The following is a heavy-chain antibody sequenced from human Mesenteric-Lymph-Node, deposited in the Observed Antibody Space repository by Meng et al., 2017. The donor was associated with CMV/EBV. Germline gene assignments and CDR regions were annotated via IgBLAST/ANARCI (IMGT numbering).Heavy chain of an antibody. J-gene: IGHJ4*02. CDR3: ARGHPVYSGSYFSH. D-gene: IGHD1-26*01. V-gene: IGHV4-31*02. CDR1: GASISIGGYY. CDR2: IYYRGST. Sequence: SGASISIGGYYWSWIRQHPGKGLEWIGYIYYRGSTYYNPSLKSRVSISVDTSENQFSLKLSSVTAADTAVYYCARGHPVYSGSYFSHWGQGTLVTVSS.